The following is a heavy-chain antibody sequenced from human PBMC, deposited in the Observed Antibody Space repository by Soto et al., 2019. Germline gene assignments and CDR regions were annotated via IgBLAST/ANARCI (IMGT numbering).Heavy chain of an antibody. V-gene: IGHV3-48*01. Sequence: RGSLLISCAASVFTFSSYSMDWVRQAPGKGLELVSYISSSSSTIYYADSVKGRFTISRDNAKKSLTLTSVTAADTAVYYCARTLTIGYHMDVWGQGTTVTVSS. CDR2: ISSSSSTI. J-gene: IGHJ6*02. CDR1: VFTFSSYS. D-gene: IGHD3-9*01. CDR3: ARTLTIGYHMDV.